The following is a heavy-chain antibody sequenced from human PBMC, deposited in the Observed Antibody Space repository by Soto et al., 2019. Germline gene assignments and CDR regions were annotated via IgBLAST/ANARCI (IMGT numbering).Heavy chain of an antibody. V-gene: IGHV3-30*18. Sequence: PAGALRLSFAASGFTCSNYGMHWVCQAPAKGLEWVAFISDDGSNKYSADSMKGRFTMSRKNSKSTLYLQMSSLRVEDTAVYYCTKRRNVLRFLEWSSGMEVWGQGTTVTVSS. CDR2: ISDDGSNK. CDR1: GFTCSNYG. D-gene: IGHD3-3*01. J-gene: IGHJ6*02. CDR3: TKRRNVLRFLEWSSGMEV.